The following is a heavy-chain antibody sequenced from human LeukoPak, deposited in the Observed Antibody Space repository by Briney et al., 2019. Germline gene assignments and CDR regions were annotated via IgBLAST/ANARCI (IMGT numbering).Heavy chain of an antibody. CDR3: ARRAIAARLFGRNWFDP. J-gene: IGHJ5*02. CDR1: GYSFTSYW. CDR2: IYPGDSDT. V-gene: IGHV5-51*01. Sequence: GVSLKISCKGSGYSFTSYWIGWVRQMPGKGLEWMGIIYPGDSDTRYSPSFQGQVTISADKSISTAYLQWSSQKASDTAMYYCARRAIAARLFGRNWFDPWGQGTLVTVSS. D-gene: IGHD6-6*01.